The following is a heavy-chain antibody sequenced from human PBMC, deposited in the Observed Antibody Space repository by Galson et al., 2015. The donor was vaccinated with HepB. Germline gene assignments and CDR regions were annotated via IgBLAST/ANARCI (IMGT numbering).Heavy chain of an antibody. V-gene: IGHV3-7*03. CDR1: GFSFTTYW. D-gene: IGHD3-16*01. CDR3: ARDNSGAYAFDI. J-gene: IGHJ2*01. Sequence: SLRLSCAVSGFSFTTYWMTWVRQAPGKGLEWVANIKQDGSDKYYMDSVKGRFTISRDNANNSLYLQMNSLRADDTAVYYCARDNSGAYAFDIWGRGTLVTVSS. CDR2: IKQDGSDK.